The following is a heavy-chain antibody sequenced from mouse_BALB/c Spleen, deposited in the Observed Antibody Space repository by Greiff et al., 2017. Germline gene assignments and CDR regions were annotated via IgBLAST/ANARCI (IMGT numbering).Heavy chain of an antibody. D-gene: IGHD2-1*01. Sequence: QVQLQQPGAELVKPGASVKMSCKASGYSFTSYNMHWVKQTPGQGLEWIGAIYPGNGDTSYNQKFKGKATLTADKSSSTAYMQLSSLTSEDSAVYYCARGGGNSYAMDYWGQGTSGTVSS. CDR1: GYSFTSYN. V-gene: IGHV1-12*01. J-gene: IGHJ4*01. CDR2: IYPGNGDT. CDR3: ARGGGNSYAMDY.